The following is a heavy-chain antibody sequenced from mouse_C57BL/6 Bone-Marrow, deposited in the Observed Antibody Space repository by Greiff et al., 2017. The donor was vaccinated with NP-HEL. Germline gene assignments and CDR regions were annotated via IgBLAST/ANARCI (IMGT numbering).Heavy chain of an antibody. Sequence: VQLQESGAELARPGASVKLSCKASGYTFTSYGISWVKQRTGQGLEWIGEIYPRSGNTYYNEKFKGKATLTADKSSSTAYMELRSLTSEDSAVYFCARVGDYSNPFAYWGQGTLVTVSA. V-gene: IGHV1-81*01. D-gene: IGHD2-5*01. CDR1: GYTFTSYG. CDR3: ARVGDYSNPFAY. J-gene: IGHJ3*01. CDR2: IYPRSGNT.